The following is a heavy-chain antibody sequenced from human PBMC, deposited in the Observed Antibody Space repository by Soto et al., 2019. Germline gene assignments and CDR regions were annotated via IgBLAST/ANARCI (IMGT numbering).Heavy chain of an antibody. V-gene: IGHV3-30*18. Sequence: QVHLVESGGGVVQPGRSLRLSCAASGFSFSTYGMHWVRQAPGKGLEWVAFISNDGSNKYYADSVKGRFTISRDNSKNTLYLQMTSLRAEDTAVYYCVKVFGTYWAFDYWGQGTLVTFSS. CDR1: GFSFSTYG. D-gene: IGHD1-26*01. CDR2: ISNDGSNK. CDR3: VKVFGTYWAFDY. J-gene: IGHJ4*02.